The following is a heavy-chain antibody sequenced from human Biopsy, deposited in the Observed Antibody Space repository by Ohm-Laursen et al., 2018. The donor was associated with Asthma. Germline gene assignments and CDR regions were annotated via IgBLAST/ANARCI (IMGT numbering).Heavy chain of an antibody. Sequence: SLRLSCAASGFTFGDYWMSWVRQVPGKGLEWVANIKHDGTEKNHVDSLKGRFTISRDNAKNSLYLQMNSLRAEDTAAYYCARDGPELPTELDYWGPGTLVTVSS. CDR2: IKHDGTEK. V-gene: IGHV3-7*01. CDR3: ARDGPELPTELDY. CDR1: GFTFGDYW. J-gene: IGHJ4*02. D-gene: IGHD1-14*01.